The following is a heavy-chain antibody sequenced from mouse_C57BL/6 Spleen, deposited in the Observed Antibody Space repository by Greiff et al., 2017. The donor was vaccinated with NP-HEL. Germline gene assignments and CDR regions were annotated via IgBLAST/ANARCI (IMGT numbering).Heavy chain of an antibody. V-gene: IGHV1-80*01. Sequence: QVQLKESGAELVKPGASVKISCKASGYAFSSYWMNWVKQRPGKGLEWIGQIYPGDGDTNYNGKFKGKATLTADKSSSTAYMQLSSLTSEDSAVYFCARFFYDCYVTYAMDYWGQGTSVTVSS. CDR2: IYPGDGDT. D-gene: IGHD2-3*01. CDR3: ARFFYDCYVTYAMDY. J-gene: IGHJ4*01. CDR1: GYAFSSYW.